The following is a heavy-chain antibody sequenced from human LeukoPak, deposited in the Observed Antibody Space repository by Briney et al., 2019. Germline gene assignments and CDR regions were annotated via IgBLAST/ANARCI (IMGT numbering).Heavy chain of an antibody. CDR2: IYYSGST. CDR3: ARVGITMIVADDAFDI. CDR1: GRSISSCGYY. V-gene: IGHV4-31*03. Sequence: PSETLSLTCTVSGRSISSCGYYWSWIRQHPGKALEWIGYIYYSGSTYYNPSLKSRVTISVDTSKKQFSLKLSSVTAADTAVYYCARVGITMIVADDAFDIWGQGTMVTVSS. J-gene: IGHJ3*02. D-gene: IGHD3-22*01.